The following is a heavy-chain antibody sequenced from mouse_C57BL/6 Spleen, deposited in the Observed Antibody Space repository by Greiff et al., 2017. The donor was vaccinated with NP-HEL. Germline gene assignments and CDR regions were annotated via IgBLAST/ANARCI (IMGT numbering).Heavy chain of an antibody. D-gene: IGHD3-2*01. CDR1: GFTFSDYG. CDR2: ISSGSSTI. V-gene: IGHV5-17*01. CDR3: ARRQLGGAMDY. Sequence: EVKLVESGGGLVKPGGSLKLSCAASGFTFSDYGMHWVRQAPEKGLEWVAYISSGSSTIYYADTVKGRFTISRDNAKNTLFLQMTSLRSEDTAMYYCARRQLGGAMDYWGQGTSVTVSS. J-gene: IGHJ4*01.